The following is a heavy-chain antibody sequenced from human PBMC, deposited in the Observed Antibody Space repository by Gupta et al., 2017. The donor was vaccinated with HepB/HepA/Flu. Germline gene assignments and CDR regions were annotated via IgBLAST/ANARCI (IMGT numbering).Heavy chain of an antibody. Sequence: QVQLQQWGAGLLKPSETLSLTCAVYGGSFSGYYWSWIRQPPGKGLEWIGEINHSGSTNYNPSLKSRVTISVDTSKNQFSLKLSSVTAADTAVYYCAREGYYYGSGSYYKRSPFAYWGQGTLVTVSS. D-gene: IGHD3-10*01. V-gene: IGHV4-34*01. CDR2: INHSGST. CDR3: AREGYYYGSGSYYKRSPFAY. J-gene: IGHJ4*02. CDR1: GGSFSGYY.